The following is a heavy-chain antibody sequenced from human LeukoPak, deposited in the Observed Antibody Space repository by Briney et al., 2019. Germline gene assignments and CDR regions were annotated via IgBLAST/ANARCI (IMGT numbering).Heavy chain of an antibody. CDR1: GFTFSSYS. V-gene: IGHV3-48*02. D-gene: IGHD4-17*01. CDR2: ISSSGSTI. Sequence: GGSLRLSCAASGFTFSSYSMNWVRQAPGKGLEWISYISSSGSTINYADSVKGRFTISRDSAKNPLYLQMNSLRDEDAAVYYCARDRDSGDYTAAPGDYWGQGTLVTVSS. J-gene: IGHJ4*02. CDR3: ARDRDSGDYTAAPGDY.